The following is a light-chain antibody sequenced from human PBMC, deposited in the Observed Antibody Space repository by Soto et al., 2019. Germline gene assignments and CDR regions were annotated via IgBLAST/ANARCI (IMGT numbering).Light chain of an antibody. CDR2: KVF. V-gene: IGKV2-30*01. J-gene: IGKJ2*01. CDR3: MQTANWPYT. Sequence: DVVMTQSPLSLPVTLGQSASISCTSSQSLVYADGNTYLNWLQQRPGQSPRRLIYKVFNRDSGVPDRFSGSASGSEFTLTISRVEAEDIGVYYCMQTANWPYTFGRGTKLEIK. CDR1: QSLVYADGNTY.